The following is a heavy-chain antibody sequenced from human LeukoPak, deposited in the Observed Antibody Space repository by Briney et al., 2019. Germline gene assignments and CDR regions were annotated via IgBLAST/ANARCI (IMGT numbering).Heavy chain of an antibody. CDR1: GGSISSSSYC. Sequence: SETLSLTCTVSGGSISSSSYCCGWIRQPPGKGLEWIGSIYYSGSTYYNPSLKSRVTISVDTSKNQFSLKLSSVTAADTAVYYCARSQPYYYYMDVWGKGTTVTVSS. V-gene: IGHV4-39*01. D-gene: IGHD1-1*01. CDR3: ARSQPYYYYMDV. J-gene: IGHJ6*03. CDR2: IYYSGST.